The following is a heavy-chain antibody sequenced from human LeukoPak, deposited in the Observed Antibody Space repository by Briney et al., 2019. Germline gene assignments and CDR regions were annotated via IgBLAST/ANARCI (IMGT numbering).Heavy chain of an antibody. CDR3: ARDLTLTTVVTFPWYFDL. D-gene: IGHD4-23*01. CDR1: GGSISSYY. Sequence: SETLSLTCTVSGGSISSYYWSWIRQPAGKGLEWIGRIYTSGSTNYNPSLKSRVTISVDTSKNQFSLKLSSVTAADTAVYYCARDLTLTTVVTFPWYFDLWGRGTLVTVSS. J-gene: IGHJ2*01. CDR2: IYTSGST. V-gene: IGHV4-4*07.